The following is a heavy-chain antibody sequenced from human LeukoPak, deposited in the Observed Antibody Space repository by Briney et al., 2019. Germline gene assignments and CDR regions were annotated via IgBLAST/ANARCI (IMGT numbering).Heavy chain of an antibody. CDR3: VRGTSGWFYDAFDI. D-gene: IGHD6-19*01. J-gene: IGHJ3*02. CDR2: IYPGDSDT. Sequence: GAYLKISGRGFGYIFTSSWFGWGRKLLGKGLGWLGIIYPGDSDTRYSPSFQGQVTISADKSITTAYLQWSSLKASDTAMYYCVRGTSGWFYDAFDIWGQGTMVTVSS. V-gene: IGHV5-51*01. CDR1: GYIFTSSW.